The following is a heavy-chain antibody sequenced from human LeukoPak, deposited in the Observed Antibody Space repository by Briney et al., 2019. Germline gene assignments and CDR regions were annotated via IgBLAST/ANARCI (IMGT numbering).Heavy chain of an antibody. V-gene: IGHV3-20*04. Sequence: GGSPRLSCAASGFTFSTYSMNWVRQAPGKGLEWVSGINWNGGSTGYAVSVKGRFTISRDNAKNSLYLQMNSLRAEDTALYYCARRVYSGSYYADYWGQGTLVTVSS. CDR2: INWNGGST. J-gene: IGHJ4*02. D-gene: IGHD1-26*01. CDR3: ARRVYSGSYYADY. CDR1: GFTFSTYS.